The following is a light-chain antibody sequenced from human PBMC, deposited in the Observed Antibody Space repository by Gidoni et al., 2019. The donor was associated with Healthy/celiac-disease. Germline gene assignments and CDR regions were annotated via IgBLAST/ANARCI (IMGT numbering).Light chain of an antibody. CDR3: QAWDSSTFWV. CDR1: KSGDKF. J-gene: IGLJ3*02. CDR2: QER. Sequence: SYEPTQPPPVSASPGQTASITCSGDKSGDKFACWYQQKPGQSPVLVIYQERKRPSGIPERFSGSNSGNTATLTISGAQAMDEADYYCQAWDSSTFWVFGGGTKLTVL. V-gene: IGLV3-1*01.